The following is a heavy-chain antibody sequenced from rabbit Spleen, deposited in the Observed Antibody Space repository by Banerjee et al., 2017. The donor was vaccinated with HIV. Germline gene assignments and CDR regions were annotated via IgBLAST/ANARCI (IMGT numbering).Heavy chain of an antibody. Sequence: QSLEESGGDLVKPGASLTLTCTASGFSFSSSYYMCWVRQAPGKGLEWIGYIDPVFGSTYYASWVNGRFTISSHNAQNTLYLQLNSLTAADTATYFCVRDTWHFKLWGQGTLVTVS. J-gene: IGHJ4*01. CDR1: GFSFSSSYY. CDR2: IDPVFGST. V-gene: IGHV1S40*01. D-gene: IGHD3-1*01. CDR3: VRDTWHFKL.